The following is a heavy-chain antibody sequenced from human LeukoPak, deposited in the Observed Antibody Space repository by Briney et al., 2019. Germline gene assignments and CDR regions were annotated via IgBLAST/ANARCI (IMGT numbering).Heavy chain of an antibody. J-gene: IGHJ4*02. CDR1: GGSFNGYY. Sequence: PSETLSLTCAVYGGSFNGYYWSWIRQPPGKGLEWIGDINHSGSTNYNPSLKSRVTMSVDTSKNQFSLKVRSMTAADTAMYYCARKMRYTIFGVFDYWGQGTLVTVSS. V-gene: IGHV4-34*01. CDR3: ARKMRYTIFGVFDY. D-gene: IGHD3-3*01. CDR2: INHSGST.